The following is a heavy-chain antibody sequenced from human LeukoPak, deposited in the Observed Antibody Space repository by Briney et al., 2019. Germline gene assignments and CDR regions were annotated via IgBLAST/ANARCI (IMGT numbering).Heavy chain of an antibody. CDR3: ASDSGSYAFDI. D-gene: IGHD1-26*01. J-gene: IGHJ3*02. V-gene: IGHV3-21*01. CDR2: INGDSTSI. Sequence: GGSLRLSCAASGFTFSIYSLNWVRQAPGKGLEWVSSINGDSTSIYYADSVRGRFTISRDNAKNSLYLQMNSLRAEDTAVYYCASDSGSYAFDIWGQGTMVTVSS. CDR1: GFTFSIYS.